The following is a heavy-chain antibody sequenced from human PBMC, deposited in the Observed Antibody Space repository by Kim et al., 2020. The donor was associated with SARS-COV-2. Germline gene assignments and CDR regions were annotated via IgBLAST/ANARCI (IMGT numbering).Heavy chain of an antibody. V-gene: IGHV4-39*01. Sequence: LKSRVTISVDTSKNQFSLQLSSVTAADTAVYYCARRPRDYYDSSGHFDYWGQGTLVTVSS. D-gene: IGHD3-22*01. J-gene: IGHJ4*02. CDR3: ARRPRDYYDSSGHFDY.